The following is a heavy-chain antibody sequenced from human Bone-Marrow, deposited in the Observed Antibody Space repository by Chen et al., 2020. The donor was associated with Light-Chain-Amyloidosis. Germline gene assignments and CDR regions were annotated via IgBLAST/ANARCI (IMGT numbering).Heavy chain of an antibody. CDR3: ARAGLSPRNVEVYVGVDY. D-gene: IGHD3-10*02. CDR1: GFTFSSYA. Sequence: EEKLLESGEGLVQPGGSLRLSCAGAGFTFSSYAMTWVRQATGKGLEWFSSLCGSGYSTHYADSVEGRFTISRDNSQSTLFLQIDSLRAEDTAIYCCARAGLSPRNVEVYVGVDYWGQGTLVTVSS. CDR2: LCGSGYST. J-gene: IGHJ4*02. V-gene: IGHV3-23*01.